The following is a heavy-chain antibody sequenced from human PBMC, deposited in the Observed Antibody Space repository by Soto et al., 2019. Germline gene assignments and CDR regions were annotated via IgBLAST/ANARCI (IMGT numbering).Heavy chain of an antibody. CDR3: ARDSYGSGSYYLDY. D-gene: IGHD3-10*01. V-gene: IGHV1-2*02. CDR2: INPNSGGT. J-gene: IGHJ4*02. Sequence: SXKVSFMASGYTXTGYYRDLVRQAPGQGLGWMGWINPNSGGTNYARKFQGMVTRTRDTSISTAYIELSRLRSDDTAVYYCARDSYGSGSYYLDYWGQGTLVTVSS. CDR1: GYTXTGYY.